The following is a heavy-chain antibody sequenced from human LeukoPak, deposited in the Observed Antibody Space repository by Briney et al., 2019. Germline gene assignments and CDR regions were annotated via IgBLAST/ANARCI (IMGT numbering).Heavy chain of an antibody. CDR3: ARALRYFDWLLDY. J-gene: IGHJ4*02. D-gene: IGHD3-9*01. V-gene: IGHV4-34*01. CDR1: GGSFSGYY. Sequence: ASETLSLTCAVYGGSFSGYYWSWIRQPPGKGLEWIGEINHSGSTNYNPSLKGRVTISVDTSKNQFSLKLSSVTAADTAVYYCARALRYFDWLLDYWGQGTLVTVSS. CDR2: INHSGST.